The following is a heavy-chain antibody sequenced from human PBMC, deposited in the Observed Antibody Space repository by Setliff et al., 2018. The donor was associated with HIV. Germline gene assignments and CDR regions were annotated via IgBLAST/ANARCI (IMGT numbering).Heavy chain of an antibody. D-gene: IGHD5-18*01. Sequence: RASVKVSCKSSGGPFNTYAINWVRQAPGQGLEWMGGIISIFDKANYAQKFHGRLTITADDSTRTVYMELNSLGSGDTAVYYCARGGVRGYSYGEAFDIWGQGTLVTVSS. CDR1: GGPFNTYA. V-gene: IGHV1-69*13. CDR2: IISIFDKA. CDR3: ARGGVRGYSYGEAFDI. J-gene: IGHJ3*02.